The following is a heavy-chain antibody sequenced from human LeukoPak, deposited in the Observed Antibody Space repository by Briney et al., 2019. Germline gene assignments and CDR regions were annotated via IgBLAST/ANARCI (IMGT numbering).Heavy chain of an antibody. J-gene: IGHJ4*02. CDR3: ARAYYYGSGSYYKPPNY. D-gene: IGHD3-10*01. CDR1: GFTFSSYA. Sequence: PGGSLRLSCAASGFTFSSYAMHWVRQAPGKELEWVAVISYDGSNKYYADSVKGRFTISRDNSKNTLYLQMNSLRAEDTAVYYCARAYYYGSGSYYKPPNYWGQGTLVTVSS. V-gene: IGHV3-30-3*01. CDR2: ISYDGSNK.